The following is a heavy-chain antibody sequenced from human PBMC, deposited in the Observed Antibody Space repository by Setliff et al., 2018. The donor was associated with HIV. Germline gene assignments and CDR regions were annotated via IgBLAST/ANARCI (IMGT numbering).Heavy chain of an antibody. V-gene: IGHV4-30-2*06. CDR3: VREGAGSGSYYLDF. Sequence: SETLSLTCAVSGDSMGSGDYSWNWIRQSPGKGLEWIGYIYPSGRTYYNPSLKNRVTMSIDRSKKQFSLNLSSVTAADTALYFCVREGAGSGSYYLDFWGQGILVTVSS. D-gene: IGHD3-10*01. J-gene: IGHJ4*02. CDR1: GDSMGSGDYS. CDR2: IYPSGRT.